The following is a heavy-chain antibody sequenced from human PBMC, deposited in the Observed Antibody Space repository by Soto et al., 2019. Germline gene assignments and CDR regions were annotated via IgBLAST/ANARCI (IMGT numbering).Heavy chain of an antibody. J-gene: IGHJ6*02. V-gene: IGHV1-24*01. CDR2: FDPEDGET. D-gene: IGHD6-19*01. CDR3: ATVDGIAVAGTHYYYYGLDV. Sequence: GASVKVSCKVSGYTLTESSMHWVRQAPGKGLEWMGGFDPEDGETIYAQKFQGRVTMTEDTSTDTAYMELSSLRAEDTAVYYCATVDGIAVAGTHYYYYGLDVWGQGTTVTV. CDR1: GYTLTESS.